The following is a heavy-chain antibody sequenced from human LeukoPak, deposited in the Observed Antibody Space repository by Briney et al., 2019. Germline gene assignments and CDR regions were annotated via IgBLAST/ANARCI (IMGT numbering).Heavy chain of an antibody. J-gene: IGHJ4*02. V-gene: IGHV3-9*01. D-gene: IGHD5-18*01. CDR1: GFTFDDYA. CDR3: AKAGRGYSYGDYYFDY. Sequence: PGGSLRLSCAASGFTFDDYAMHWVRQAPGKGLEWVSGISWNSGSIGYADSVKGRFTISRDNSKNTLYLQMNSLRAEDTAVYYCAKAGRGYSYGDYYFDYWGQGTLVTVSS. CDR2: ISWNSGSI.